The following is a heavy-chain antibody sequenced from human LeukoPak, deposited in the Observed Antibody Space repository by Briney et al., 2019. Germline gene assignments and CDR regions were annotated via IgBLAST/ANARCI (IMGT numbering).Heavy chain of an antibody. CDR3: AREVEYYDSSGHHSDY. V-gene: IGHV3-66*02. CDR2: IYSGSST. CDR1: GFTVSSNY. D-gene: IGHD3-22*01. Sequence: GGSLRLSCAASGFTVSSNYMSWVRQAPGKGLEWVSVIYSGSSTYYADSVKGRFTISRDNSKNTLYLQMNSLRAEDTAVYYCAREVEYYDSSGHHSDYWGQGTLVTVSS. J-gene: IGHJ4*02.